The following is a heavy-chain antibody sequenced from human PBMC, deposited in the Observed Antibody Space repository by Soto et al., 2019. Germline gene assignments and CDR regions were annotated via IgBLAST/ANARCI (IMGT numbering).Heavy chain of an antibody. Sequence: QVQLQQWGAGLLKPSETLSLTCAVYGGSFSGYYWSWIRQPPGKGLEWIGEINHSGSTNYNPSLKSRVTISVDTSKNQFSLKLSSVTAADTAVYYCARGPRTYYYYYYMDVWGKGTTVTVSS. V-gene: IGHV4-34*01. CDR2: INHSGST. J-gene: IGHJ6*03. CDR3: ARGPRTYYYYYYMDV. CDR1: GGSFSGYY.